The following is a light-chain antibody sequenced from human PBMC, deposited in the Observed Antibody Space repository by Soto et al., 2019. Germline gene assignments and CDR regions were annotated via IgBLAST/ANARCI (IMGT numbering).Light chain of an antibody. CDR2: DVN. CDR3: TSWTTSTTLI. Sequence: QSALTQPASVSGSPRQSVTISCTGTSSDIGAYNFVSWYQQHPGKAPKLMLYDVNIRTSGVSNRFSVSKSGNTASLTISGLQAEDEADYYCTSWTTSTTLIFGGGSKRPVL. J-gene: IGLJ2*01. CDR1: SSDIGAYNF. V-gene: IGLV2-14*03.